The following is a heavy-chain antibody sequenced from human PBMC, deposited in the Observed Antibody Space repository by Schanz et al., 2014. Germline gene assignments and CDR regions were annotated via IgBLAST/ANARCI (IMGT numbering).Heavy chain of an antibody. D-gene: IGHD5-12*01. Sequence: VHLLESGGGLVEPGGSLRLSCAASGFTFSSYWMHWVRQVPGKGLVWVSRIKSDGSSTSYADSVKGRFTISRDNAENTLFLQMNSLRAEDTAVYYCARKVVATIGGYYDNWGQGTLVIVSS. CDR2: IKSDGSST. CDR1: GFTFSSYW. CDR3: ARKVVATIGGYYDN. J-gene: IGHJ4*02. V-gene: IGHV3-74*02.